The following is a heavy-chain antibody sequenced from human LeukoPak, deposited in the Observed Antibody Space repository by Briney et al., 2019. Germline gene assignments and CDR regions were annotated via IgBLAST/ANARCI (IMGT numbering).Heavy chain of an antibody. Sequence: PGGSLRLSCAASGFTFSSYAMHWVRQAPGKGLEWVAVISYDGSNKYYADSVKGRFTISRDNSKNTLYLQMNNLRAEDTAVYYCAKDRCTSTSCPLDYWGQGTLVTVSS. J-gene: IGHJ4*02. CDR3: AKDRCTSTSCPLDY. D-gene: IGHD2-2*01. CDR2: ISYDGSNK. V-gene: IGHV3-30*04. CDR1: GFTFSSYA.